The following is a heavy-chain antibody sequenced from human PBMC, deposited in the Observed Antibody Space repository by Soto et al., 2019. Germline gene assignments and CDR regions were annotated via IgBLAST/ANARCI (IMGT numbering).Heavy chain of an antibody. CDR2: VKDGGST. Sequence: QVQLQQWGAGLLKPSETLSLTCTVNGGSLTGYYWSWIRQPPGKGLEWIGEVKDGGSTNSSPSLRGRVSISADTSNTHFSLRLNSVTAAATAVYFCARGQEGIVATHWDQGALVTVSS. CDR1: GGSLTGYY. D-gene: IGHD5-12*01. CDR3: ARGQEGIVATH. J-gene: IGHJ4*02. V-gene: IGHV4-34*01.